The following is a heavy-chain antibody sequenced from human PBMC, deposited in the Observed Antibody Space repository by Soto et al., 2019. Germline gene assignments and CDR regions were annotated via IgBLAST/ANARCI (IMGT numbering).Heavy chain of an antibody. V-gene: IGHV3-23*01. D-gene: IGHD1-20*01. CDR2: ISGTGVGT. CDR3: AKAISGTTGGMDV. Sequence: PGGSLRLSCAASGFTFSNNAMSWVRQAPGKGLEWVSSISGTGVGTYYADSVKSRFTISRDNSKNTLFLQMNRLRAEDSAVYYCAKAISGTTGGMDVWGQGTTVTVSS. J-gene: IGHJ6*02. CDR1: GFTFSNNA.